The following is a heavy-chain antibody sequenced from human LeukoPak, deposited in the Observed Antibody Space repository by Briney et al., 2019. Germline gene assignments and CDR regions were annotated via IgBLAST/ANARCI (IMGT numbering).Heavy chain of an antibody. D-gene: IGHD1-26*01. J-gene: IGHJ4*02. Sequence: GGSLRLSCAASGFTFSTYGMSWVRQAPGKGLEWVSTISGSGGSTYYADSVKGRFTISRDNSKNTLYLQMNSLRVEDTAVYYCATYSGAHHKTFDDWGQGTLVTVSS. CDR1: GFTFSTYG. CDR2: ISGSGGST. CDR3: ATYSGAHHKTFDD. V-gene: IGHV3-23*01.